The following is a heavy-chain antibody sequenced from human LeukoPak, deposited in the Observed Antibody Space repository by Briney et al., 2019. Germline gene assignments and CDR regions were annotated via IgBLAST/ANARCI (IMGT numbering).Heavy chain of an antibody. D-gene: IGHD5-18*01. CDR2: IYYSGST. V-gene: IGHV4-59*01. CDR1: GGSISSYY. Sequence: SSETLSLTCTVSGGSISSYYWSWIRQPPGKGLEWIGYIYYSGSTNYNPSLKSRVTISVDTSKNQFSLKLSSVTAADTAVYYCARFSGDTVSYYYGMDVWGQGTTVTVSS. CDR3: ARFSGDTVSYYYGMDV. J-gene: IGHJ6*02.